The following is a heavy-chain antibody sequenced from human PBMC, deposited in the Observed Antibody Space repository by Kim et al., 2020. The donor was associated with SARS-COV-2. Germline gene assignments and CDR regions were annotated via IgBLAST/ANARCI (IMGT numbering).Heavy chain of an antibody. V-gene: IGHV3-23*01. D-gene: IGHD2-2*01. CDR3: AKGRDIVVVPAAYYFDY. J-gene: IGHJ4*02. Sequence: VKGRFTISRDNSKNTLYLQMNSLRAEDTAVYYCAKGRDIVVVPAAYYFDYWGQGTLVTVSS.